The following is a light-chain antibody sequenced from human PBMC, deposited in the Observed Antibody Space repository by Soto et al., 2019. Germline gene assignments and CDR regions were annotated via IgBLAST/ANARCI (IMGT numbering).Light chain of an antibody. J-gene: IGLJ2*01. CDR2: EVS. CDR3: SSYAASNNLGV. V-gene: IGLV2-8*01. Sequence: QSALTQPPSASGSPGQSVTISCSGTSSAVGGYNYVSWYQQHPGKAPKLMIYEVSKRPSGVPDRFSGSKSGNTASLTVSGLQAEDEADYYCSSYAASNNLGVFGGGTKVTVL. CDR1: SSAVGGYNY.